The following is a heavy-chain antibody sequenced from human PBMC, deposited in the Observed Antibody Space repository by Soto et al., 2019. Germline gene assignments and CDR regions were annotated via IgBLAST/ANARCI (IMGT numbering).Heavy chain of an antibody. CDR2: ISSNGGST. J-gene: IGHJ6*03. V-gene: IGHV3-64*01. Sequence: EAQLVESGGGLVQPGGSLRLSCAASGFTFSSYAMHWVRQAPGKGLEYVSAISSNGGSTYYANSVKGRFTISRDNSKNTLYLQMGSLRAEDMAVYYCARDAIVVVPAAIGYYYYYMDVWGKGTTVTVSS. CDR3: ARDAIVVVPAAIGYYYYYMDV. CDR1: GFTFSSYA. D-gene: IGHD2-2*02.